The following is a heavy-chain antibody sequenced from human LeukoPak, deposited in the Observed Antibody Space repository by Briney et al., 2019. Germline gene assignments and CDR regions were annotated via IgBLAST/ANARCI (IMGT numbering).Heavy chain of an antibody. J-gene: IGHJ4*02. CDR2: ISSGCGYI. V-gene: IGHV3-21*01. Sequence: GGSLRLSCAASGFTFRTYSMTWVRQAPGRVLGWVSSISSGCGYIYYADSVKGRCTISRDNAKNSLYLQMNSLRAGDTAVYYCASEIPSAPPAFDYWGQGTLLTVSS. CDR1: GFTFRTYS. CDR3: ASEIPSAPPAFDY. D-gene: IGHD2-2*01.